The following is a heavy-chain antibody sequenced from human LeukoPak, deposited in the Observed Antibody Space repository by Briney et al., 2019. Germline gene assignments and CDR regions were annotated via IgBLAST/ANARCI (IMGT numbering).Heavy chain of an antibody. CDR2: INPKNVGT. CDR3: ARDSSLGYAAGESWFDT. J-gene: IGHJ5*02. CDR1: GYIFIGYY. V-gene: IGHV1-2*02. D-gene: IGHD2-2*01. Sequence: GASVKVSCKASGYIFIGYYMHWVRQAPGQGLEWMGWINPKNVGTKYAQKFEGRVSMTRDASGQIVYMNLSGLGSDDTAVYYCARDSSLGYAAGESWFDTWGQGTLVTVSS.